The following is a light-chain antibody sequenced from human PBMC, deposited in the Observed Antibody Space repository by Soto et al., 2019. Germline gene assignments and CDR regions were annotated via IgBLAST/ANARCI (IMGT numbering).Light chain of an antibody. V-gene: IGKV3-11*01. CDR3: QQRSNWPST. CDR1: QSVSSY. Sequence: EIVLTQSPATLSLSPGERATLSCRASQSVSSYLAWYQQKPGQAPRLLIYDASNRATGIPARFSGSGSGTDFTLTISSLEPEDFAVYYCQQRSNWPSTFGGGTKVGSN. J-gene: IGKJ4*01. CDR2: DAS.